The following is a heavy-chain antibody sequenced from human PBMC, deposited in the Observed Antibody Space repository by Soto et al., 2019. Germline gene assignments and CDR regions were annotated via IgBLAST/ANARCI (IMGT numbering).Heavy chain of an antibody. J-gene: IGHJ4*02. D-gene: IGHD3-10*01. Sequence: ASETLSLTCTVSGGSISSGGYYWSWIRQHPGKGLEWIGYIYYSGSTYYNPSLKSRVTISVDTSKNQFSLKLSSVTAADTAVYYCARSGSGSYYPYDYWGQGTLVTVSS. CDR2: IYYSGST. CDR3: ARSGSGSYYPYDY. CDR1: GGSISSGGYY. V-gene: IGHV4-31*03.